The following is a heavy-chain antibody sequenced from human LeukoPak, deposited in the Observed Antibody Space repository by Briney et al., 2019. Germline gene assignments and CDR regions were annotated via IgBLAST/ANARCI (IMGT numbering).Heavy chain of an antibody. CDR3: AKEQGYRLMGAFDI. CDR2: VSYDGDNK. CDR1: GFSFSSYG. V-gene: IGHV3-30*18. D-gene: IGHD2-8*01. J-gene: IGHJ3*02. Sequence: GRSLRLSCAASGFSFSSYGMHWVRQAPGKGLEWVAVVSYDGDNKYYADSVKGRFTISRDNSKNTLYLQMNSLRAEDTAVYYCAKEQGYRLMGAFDIWGQGTMVTVS.